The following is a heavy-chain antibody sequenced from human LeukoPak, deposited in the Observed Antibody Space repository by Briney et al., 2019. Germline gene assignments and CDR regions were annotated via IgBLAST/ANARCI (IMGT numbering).Heavy chain of an antibody. CDR1: GDSVSANLYY. CDR2: LFHSGTT. D-gene: IGHD5-18*01. CDR3: ARHWTGDTSMTDGFDL. V-gene: IGHV4-39*01. J-gene: IGHJ3*01. Sequence: SETLSLTCTVSGDSVSANLYYWGWIRQPPGKGLEWIGNLFHSGTTYYNPSLKSRVSISVDTSKNQFSLKLSSVTAADTAVYYCARHWTGDTSMTDGFDLWGQGTTVTVSS.